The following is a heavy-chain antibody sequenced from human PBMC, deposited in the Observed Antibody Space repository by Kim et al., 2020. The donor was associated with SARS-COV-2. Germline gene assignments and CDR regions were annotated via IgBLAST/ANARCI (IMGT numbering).Heavy chain of an antibody. Sequence: SETLSLTCAVSGGSISSSNWWSWVRQPPGKGLEWLGEIYHSGSTNYNPSLKSRVTISVDKSKNQFSLKLSPVTAADTAVYYCASHAGTLGNWFDPWGQRTMGTVSS. CDR1: GGSISSSNW. V-gene: IGHV4-4*02. D-gene: IGHD3-10*01. CDR2: IYHSGST. J-gene: IGHJ5*02. CDR3: ASHAGTLGNWFDP.